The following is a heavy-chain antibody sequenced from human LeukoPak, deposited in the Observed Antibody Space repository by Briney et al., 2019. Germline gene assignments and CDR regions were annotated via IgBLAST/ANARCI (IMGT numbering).Heavy chain of an antibody. Sequence: GASVKVSCKASGYTFTSYAISWVRQAPGQGLEWMGGIIPIFGTANYAQKFQGRVTITTDESTSTAYMELSSLRSEDTAVYYCARDFGDYGDFYFDYWGQGTLVTVSS. J-gene: IGHJ4*02. CDR3: ARDFGDYGDFYFDY. CDR1: GYTFTSYA. V-gene: IGHV1-69*05. D-gene: IGHD4-17*01. CDR2: IIPIFGTA.